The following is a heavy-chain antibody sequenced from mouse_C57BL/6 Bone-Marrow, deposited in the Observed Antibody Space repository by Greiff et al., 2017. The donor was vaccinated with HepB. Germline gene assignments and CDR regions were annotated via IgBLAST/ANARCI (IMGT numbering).Heavy chain of an antibody. V-gene: IGHV5-4*01. CDR1: GFTFSSYA. CDR2: ISDGGSYT. Sequence: EVKVVESGGGLVKPGGSLKLSCAASGFTFSSYAMSWVRQTPEKRLEWVATISDGGSYTYYPDNVKGRFTISRDNAKNNLYLQMSHLKSEDTAMYYCARDRLRWLLDFDYWGQGTTLTVSS. CDR3: ARDRLRWLLDFDY. D-gene: IGHD2-3*01. J-gene: IGHJ2*01.